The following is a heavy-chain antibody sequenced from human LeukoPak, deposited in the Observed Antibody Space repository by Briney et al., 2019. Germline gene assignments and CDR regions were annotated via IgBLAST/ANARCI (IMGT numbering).Heavy chain of an antibody. CDR3: AKDIKSIGGSGWYDYYYGMDV. Sequence: PGRSLRLSCAASGFTFDDYAMHWVRQAPGKGLEWVSGISWNSGSIGYADSVKGRFTISRDNAKNSLYLQMNSLRAEDTALYYCAKDIKSIGGSGWYDYYYGMDVWGQGTTVTVSS. V-gene: IGHV3-9*01. J-gene: IGHJ6*02. D-gene: IGHD6-19*01. CDR1: GFTFDDYA. CDR2: ISWNSGSI.